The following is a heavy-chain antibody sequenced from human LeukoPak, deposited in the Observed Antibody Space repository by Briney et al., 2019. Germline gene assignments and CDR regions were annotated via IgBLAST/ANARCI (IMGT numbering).Heavy chain of an antibody. J-gene: IGHJ6*02. Sequence: GGSLRLSCAASGFTFSSYSMNWVRQAPGKGLEWVSSISSSSSYIYYADSVKGRFTISRDNSKNTLHLQMNTLRAEDTAVYYCARDQGYYGSGDYGMDVWGQGTTVTVSS. V-gene: IGHV3-21*04. CDR2: ISSSSSYI. CDR3: ARDQGYYGSGDYGMDV. CDR1: GFTFSSYS. D-gene: IGHD3-10*01.